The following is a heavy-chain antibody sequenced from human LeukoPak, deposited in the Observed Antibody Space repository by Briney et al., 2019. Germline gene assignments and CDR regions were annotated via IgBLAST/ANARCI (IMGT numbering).Heavy chain of an antibody. Sequence: PSETLSLTCTVSGGSISSYYWSWIRQPPGKGLEWIGYIYYSGSTNYNPSLKSRVTISVDTSKNQFSLKLSSVTAADTAVYYCARATRAVAGQNFDLRGRGTLVTVSS. V-gene: IGHV4-59*01. J-gene: IGHJ2*01. CDR1: GGSISSYY. CDR2: IYYSGST. D-gene: IGHD6-19*01. CDR3: ARATRAVAGQNFDL.